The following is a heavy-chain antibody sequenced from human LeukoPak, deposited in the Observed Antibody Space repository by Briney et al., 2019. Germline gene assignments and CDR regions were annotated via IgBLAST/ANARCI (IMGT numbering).Heavy chain of an antibody. CDR1: GGSISSGGYY. Sequence: PSETLSLTCTVSGGSISSGGYYWSWIRQHPGKGLEWIGYIYYSGSTNYNPSLKSRVTISVDTSKNQFSLKLSSVTAADTAVYYCARQPVNIVVVPAAHGGAFDIWGQGTMVTVSS. V-gene: IGHV4-31*03. CDR3: ARQPVNIVVVPAAHGGAFDI. CDR2: IYYSGST. J-gene: IGHJ3*02. D-gene: IGHD2-2*01.